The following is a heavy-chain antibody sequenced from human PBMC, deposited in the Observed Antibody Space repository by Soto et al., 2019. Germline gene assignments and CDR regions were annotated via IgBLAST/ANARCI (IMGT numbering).Heavy chain of an antibody. V-gene: IGHV3-13*01. CDR2: IGTAGDT. Sequence: EVQLVESGGGLVQPGGYLRVSCAASGVTFSSYDMHWVRQATGEGLEWVSAIGTAGDTYYPGSVKGRFTISRENAKNSLYLQMNSLRAGDTAVYYCARGYCSGGSCYYYYYGMDVWGQGTTVTVSS. CDR1: GVTFSSYD. D-gene: IGHD2-15*01. J-gene: IGHJ6*02. CDR3: ARGYCSGGSCYYYYYGMDV.